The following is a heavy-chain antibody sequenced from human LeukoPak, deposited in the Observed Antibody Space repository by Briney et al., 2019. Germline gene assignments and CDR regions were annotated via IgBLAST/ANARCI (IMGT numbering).Heavy chain of an antibody. D-gene: IGHD1-14*01. Sequence: SVKVSCKASGGTFSSYAISWVRQAPGQGLEWMGGIIPIFGTANYAQKFQGRVTITTDESTSTAYMELSSLRSEDTAVYYCVPAPVDVGYNWFDPWGQGTLVTVSS. CDR1: GGTFSSYA. J-gene: IGHJ5*02. CDR2: IIPIFGTA. V-gene: IGHV1-69*05. CDR3: VPAPVDVGYNWFDP.